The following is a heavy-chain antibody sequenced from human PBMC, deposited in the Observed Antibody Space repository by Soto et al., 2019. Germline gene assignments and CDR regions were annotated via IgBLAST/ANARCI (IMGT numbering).Heavy chain of an antibody. Sequence: QVQLVQSGPEVKKPGSSVRVSCTASGGTFSSYTINWVRQVPGQGPEWMGRSIPMLGTSNYAQKFKGRVMMIAEKSTHTVDMELSILRSEDRAIYYSATNYGSGCADFDYWGQGTLVTVSS. V-gene: IGHV1-69*08. CDR2: SIPMLGTS. CDR3: ATNYGSGCADFDY. J-gene: IGHJ4*02. D-gene: IGHD3-10*01. CDR1: GGTFSSYT.